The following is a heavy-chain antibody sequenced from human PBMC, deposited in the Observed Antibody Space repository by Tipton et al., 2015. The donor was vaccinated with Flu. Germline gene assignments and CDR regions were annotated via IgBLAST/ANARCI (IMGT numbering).Heavy chain of an antibody. CDR2: IYYSGST. CDR3: AREKVGATSAFDI. J-gene: IGHJ3*02. Sequence: TLSLTCTASGGSISSYYWSWIRQPPGKGLEWIGYIYYSGSTNYNPSLKSRVTISVDTSENQFSLKLSSVTAADTAVYYCAREKVGATSAFDIWGQGTMVTVSS. D-gene: IGHD1-26*01. CDR1: GGSISSYY. V-gene: IGHV4-59*01.